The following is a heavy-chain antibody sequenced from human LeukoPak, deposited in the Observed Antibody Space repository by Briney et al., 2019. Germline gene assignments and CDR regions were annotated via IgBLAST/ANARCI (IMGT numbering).Heavy chain of an antibody. D-gene: IGHD6-13*01. Sequence: ASVKVSCKASGGTFSSYAISWVRQAPGQGLEWMGGIIPILGTANYAQKFQGRVTITADESTSTAYMELSSLRSEDTAVYYCARDGAYSSSWYVGYYYYYMDVWGKGTTVTISS. V-gene: IGHV1-69*13. CDR2: IIPILGTA. J-gene: IGHJ6*03. CDR1: GGTFSSYA. CDR3: ARDGAYSSSWYVGYYYYYMDV.